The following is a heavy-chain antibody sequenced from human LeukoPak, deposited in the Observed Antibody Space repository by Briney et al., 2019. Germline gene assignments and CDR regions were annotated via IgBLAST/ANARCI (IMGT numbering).Heavy chain of an antibody. CDR2: IYYSGTT. D-gene: IGHD6-13*01. V-gene: IGHV4-59*01. CDR3: ARGVYIAAAQYAY. Sequence: SETLSLTCTVSGGSISSYYWSWIRQPPGKGLEWIGYIYYSGTTNYDPSLKSRVTISVDTSKNQFSLKLSSVTAADTAVYYCARGVYIAAAQYAYWGQGTLVTVSS. CDR1: GGSISSYY. J-gene: IGHJ4*02.